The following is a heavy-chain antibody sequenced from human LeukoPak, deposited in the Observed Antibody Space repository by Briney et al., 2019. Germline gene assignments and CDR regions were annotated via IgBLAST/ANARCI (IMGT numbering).Heavy chain of an antibody. D-gene: IGHD6-13*01. CDR2: ISGGGGST. Sequence: GGSLRLSCVGSGFTFTHYAMTWIRQAPGKGLEWVSGISGGGGSTYYADSVKGRFTISRDNSKNTLYLQMNSLRAEDTAVYYCAKIAAAGKYYFDYWGQGTLVTVSS. J-gene: IGHJ4*02. V-gene: IGHV3-23*01. CDR3: AKIAAAGKYYFDY. CDR1: GFTFTHYA.